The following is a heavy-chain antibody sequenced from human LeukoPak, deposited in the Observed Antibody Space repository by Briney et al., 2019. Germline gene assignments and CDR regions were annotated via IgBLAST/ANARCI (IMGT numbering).Heavy chain of an antibody. V-gene: IGHV3-23*01. CDR2: IGGRGGST. CDR3: GKEGGA. J-gene: IGHJ5*02. D-gene: IGHD3-16*01. Sequence: GGSLRLSCAASGFRFSDFTMTWVRQAPGKGPEWVSGIGGRGGSTYYADSLGGRFTISRDNSKDMVYLQMNSLKVEDTATYYCGKEGGAWGQGTKVTVSS. CDR1: GFRFSDFT.